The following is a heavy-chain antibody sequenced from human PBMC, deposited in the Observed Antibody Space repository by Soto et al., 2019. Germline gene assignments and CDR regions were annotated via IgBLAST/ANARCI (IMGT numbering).Heavy chain of an antibody. CDR2: ISGSGGST. Sequence: EVQLLESGGGLVQPGGSLRLSCAASGFTFSNYAMSWVRQAPGIGLEWVSAISGSGGSTYYADSVKGRFTISRDNSNNTLYLQMNSLRAEDTAVYYCAKLSSSSWSYYYFYMDVWGKGTTVTVSS. CDR3: AKLSSSSWSYYYFYMDV. J-gene: IGHJ6*03. D-gene: IGHD6-13*01. V-gene: IGHV3-23*01. CDR1: GFTFSNYA.